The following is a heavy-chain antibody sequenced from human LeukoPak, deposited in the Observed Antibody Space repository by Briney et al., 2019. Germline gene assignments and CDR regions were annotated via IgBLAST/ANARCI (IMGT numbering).Heavy chain of an antibody. CDR2: ISAYNGNT. D-gene: IGHD3-3*01. CDR1: GYTFTGYY. CDR3: ARDGRFLEWYLPDY. Sequence: ASVKASCKASGYTFTGYYMHWVRQAPGQGLEWMGWISAYNGNTNYAQKLQGRVTMTTDTSTSTAYMELRSLRSDDTAVYYCARDGRFLEWYLPDYWGQGTLVTVSS. J-gene: IGHJ4*02. V-gene: IGHV1-18*04.